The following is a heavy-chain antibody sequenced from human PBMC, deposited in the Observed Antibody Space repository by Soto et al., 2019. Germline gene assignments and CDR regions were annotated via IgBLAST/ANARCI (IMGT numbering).Heavy chain of an antibody. Sequence: SETLSLTCTVSGGSISSSSYYWGWIRQPPGRGLEWIGSIYYSGSTYYNPSLKSRVTISVDTSKNQFSLKLSSVTAADTAVYYCARRARVYSSSWSPVDYWGQGTLVTVSS. CDR2: IYYSGST. CDR3: ARRARVYSSSWSPVDY. CDR1: GGSISSSSYY. V-gene: IGHV4-39*01. D-gene: IGHD6-13*01. J-gene: IGHJ4*02.